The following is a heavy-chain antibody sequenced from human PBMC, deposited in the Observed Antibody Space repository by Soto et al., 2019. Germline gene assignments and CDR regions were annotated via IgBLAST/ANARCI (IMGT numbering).Heavy chain of an antibody. CDR1: GGTFSSYA. V-gene: IGHV1-69*13. D-gene: IGHD6-13*01. J-gene: IGHJ6*02. CDR3: ARGSLLVAAAGTSYYGMDV. Sequence: ASVKVSCKASGGTFSSYAISWVRQAPGQGLEWMGGIIPIFGTANYAQKFQGRVTITADESTSTAYMELSSLRSEDTAVYYCARGSLLVAAAGTSYYGMDVWGQGTTVTVSS. CDR2: IIPIFGTA.